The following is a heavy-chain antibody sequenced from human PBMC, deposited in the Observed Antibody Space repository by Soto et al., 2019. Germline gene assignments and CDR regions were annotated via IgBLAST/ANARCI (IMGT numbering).Heavy chain of an antibody. J-gene: IGHJ3*02. Sequence: GGSLRLSCAASGVTFSTSPMSWVRQAPGKGLEWVSAISGSGGSTYYADSVKGRFTISRDNSKNTLYLQMNSLRAEGTAVYYSTRSSGYVDIDAFDIWGQGTMVTVSS. D-gene: IGHD5-12*01. CDR1: GVTFSTSP. V-gene: IGHV3-23*01. CDR2: ISGSGGST. CDR3: TRSSGYVDIDAFDI.